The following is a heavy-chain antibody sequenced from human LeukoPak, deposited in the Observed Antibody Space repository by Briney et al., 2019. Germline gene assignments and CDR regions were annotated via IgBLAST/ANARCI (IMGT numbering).Heavy chain of an antibody. J-gene: IGHJ4*02. CDR3: ARGSWSAADTNIDY. D-gene: IGHD6-13*01. CDR1: GFTLSTYW. Sequence: GGSLRLSCAASGFTLSTYWMHWVRQGPGKGLWWVSCINSDGSRTTYADSVKGRFTISRDNAKNTLYLQMNTLRVEDTAVYYCARGSWSAADTNIDYWGQGTLVTVSS. CDR2: INSDGSRT. V-gene: IGHV3-74*01.